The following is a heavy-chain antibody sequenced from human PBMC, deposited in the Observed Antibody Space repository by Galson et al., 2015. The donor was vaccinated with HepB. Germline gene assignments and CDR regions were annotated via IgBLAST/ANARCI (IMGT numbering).Heavy chain of an antibody. D-gene: IGHD2-2*01. CDR3: AKDGVDCSSTSCYLIHYYYYYYMDV. V-gene: IGHV3-66*01. CDR2: IYSGGST. J-gene: IGHJ6*03. CDR1: GFTVSSNF. Sequence: SLRLSCAASGFTVSSNFMSWVRQALGKGLEWVSVIYSGGSTEYADSVKGRFIISRDNSKNTLFLQMNSLRAEDTAVYYCAKDGVDCSSTSCYLIHYYYYYYMDVW.